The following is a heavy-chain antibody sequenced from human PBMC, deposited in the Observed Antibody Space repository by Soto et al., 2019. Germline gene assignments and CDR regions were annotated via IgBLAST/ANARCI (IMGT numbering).Heavy chain of an antibody. D-gene: IGHD1-1*01. Sequence: ASVKVSCKASGYTLISYAMHWVRQAPGQRLEWMGWINAGNGNTKYSQRFQGRVTITRDTSASTAHMELSSLRSEDTAVYYCAREGARAGIDFDYWGQGTLVTVSS. J-gene: IGHJ4*02. CDR2: INAGNGNT. CDR3: AREGARAGIDFDY. V-gene: IGHV1-3*01. CDR1: GYTLISYA.